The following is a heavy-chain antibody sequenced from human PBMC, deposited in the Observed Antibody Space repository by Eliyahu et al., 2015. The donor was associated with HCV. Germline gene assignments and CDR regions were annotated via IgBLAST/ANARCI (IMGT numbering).Heavy chain of an antibody. Sequence: EVQLVESGGGLVQPGGSLRLSCAASGFXFSTYSMNWVRQAPGKGLEWVSYISSSSRTIFYADSVKGRFTVSRDNAKNSPYLQMNSLRDEDTAVYYCARDMGVSYGFYFDYWGQGTLVPVSS. V-gene: IGHV3-48*02. CDR2: ISSSSRTI. J-gene: IGHJ4*02. CDR3: ARDMGVSYGFYFDY. CDR1: GFXFSTYS. D-gene: IGHD5-18*01.